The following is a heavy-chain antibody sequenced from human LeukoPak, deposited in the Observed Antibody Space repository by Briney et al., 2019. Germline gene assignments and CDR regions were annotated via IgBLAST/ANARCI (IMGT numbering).Heavy chain of an antibody. CDR2: IYTSGST. J-gene: IGHJ4*02. CDR3: ANGRAVAGKGYFDY. V-gene: IGHV4-4*07. CDR1: GGSISSYY. D-gene: IGHD6-19*01. Sequence: SETLSLTCTVSGGSISSYYWSWIRQPAGKGLGWIGRIYTSGSTNYNPSLKSRVTMSVDTSKNQFSLKLSSVTAADTAVYYCANGRAVAGKGYFDYWGLGTLVTVSS.